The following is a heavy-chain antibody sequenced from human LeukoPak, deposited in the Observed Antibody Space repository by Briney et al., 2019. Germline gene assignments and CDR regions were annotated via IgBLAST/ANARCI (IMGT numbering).Heavy chain of an antibody. J-gene: IGHJ4*02. CDR1: GFTFSSYW. CDR3: ARDLLGYCSSTSCFHFDY. D-gene: IGHD2-2*01. Sequence: GSLRLSCAASGFTFSSYWMSWVRQAPGKGLEWVANIKQDGSEKYYVDSVKGRFTISRDNAKNSQYLQMNSLRAEDTAVYYCARDLLGYCSSTSCFHFDYWGQGTLVTVSS. CDR2: IKQDGSEK. V-gene: IGHV3-7*01.